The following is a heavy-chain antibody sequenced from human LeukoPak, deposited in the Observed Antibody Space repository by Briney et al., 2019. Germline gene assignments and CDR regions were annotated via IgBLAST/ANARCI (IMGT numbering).Heavy chain of an antibody. D-gene: IGHD5-12*01. CDR3: ARHRYSGSDTQGFDY. CDR2: VYPTNSET. V-gene: IGHV5-51*01. Sequence: GESLKISCKGSGYIFTNYWIAWVRQMPGKGLGWMGIVYPTNSETRYSPSFQGQVTISADKSSSTGYLQWSSLKASDTAMYYCARHRYSGSDTQGFDYWGQGTLVTVSS. CDR1: GYIFTNYW. J-gene: IGHJ4*02.